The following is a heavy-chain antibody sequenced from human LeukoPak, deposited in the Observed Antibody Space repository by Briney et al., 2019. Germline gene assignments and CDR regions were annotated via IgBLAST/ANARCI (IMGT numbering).Heavy chain of an antibody. CDR3: ARDSGGGYDSSGYYY. V-gene: IGHV3-48*01. J-gene: IGHJ4*02. Sequence: PGGSLRLSCAASGFTFSSYSMNWVRQAPGKGLEWVSYISSSSTIYYADSVKGRFTISRDNAKNSLYLQMNSLRAEDTAVYYCARDSGGGYDSSGYYYWGQGTLVTVSS. CDR1: GFTFSSYS. CDR2: ISSSSTI. D-gene: IGHD3-22*01.